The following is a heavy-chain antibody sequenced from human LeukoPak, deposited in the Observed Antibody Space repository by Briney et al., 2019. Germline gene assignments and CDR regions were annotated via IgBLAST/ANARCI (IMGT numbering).Heavy chain of an antibody. J-gene: IGHJ6*03. V-gene: IGHV4-59*01. CDR1: GGSISSYY. CDR3: ARSVGYSYGFGYYYYMDV. D-gene: IGHD5-18*01. CDR2: IYYSGST. Sequence: SETLSLTCTVSGGSISSYYRSWIRQPPGKGLEWIGYIYYSGSTNYNPSLKSRVTISVDTSKNQFSLKLSSVTAADTAVYYCARSVGYSYGFGYYYYMDVWGKGTTVTVSS.